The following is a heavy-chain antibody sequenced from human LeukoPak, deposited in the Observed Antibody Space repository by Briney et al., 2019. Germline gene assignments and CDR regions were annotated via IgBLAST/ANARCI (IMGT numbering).Heavy chain of an antibody. CDR2: ISSSSSYI. CDR3: AREVINDFWSGYYDY. D-gene: IGHD3-3*01. CDR1: GFTFSSYS. J-gene: IGHJ4*02. V-gene: IGHV3-21*01. Sequence: GGSLRLSCAASGFTFSSYSMNWVRQAPGKGLEWVSSISSSSSYIYYAGSVKGRFTISRDNAKNSLYLQMNSLRAEDTAVYYCAREVINDFWSGYYDYWGQGTLVTVSS.